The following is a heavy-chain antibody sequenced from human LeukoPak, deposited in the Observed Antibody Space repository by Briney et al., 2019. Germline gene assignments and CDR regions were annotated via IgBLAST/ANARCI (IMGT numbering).Heavy chain of an antibody. CDR1: GGSISSSSYY. D-gene: IGHD3-3*01. Sequence: SETLSPTCTVSGGSISSSSYYWGWIRQPPGKGLEWIGSIYYSGITYYNPSLKSRVTISVDTSKNQFSLKLSSLTAADTAVYYCASRDRITIFGGVDYWGQGTLVTVSS. CDR3: ASRDRITIFGGVDY. V-gene: IGHV4-39*01. CDR2: IYYSGIT. J-gene: IGHJ4*02.